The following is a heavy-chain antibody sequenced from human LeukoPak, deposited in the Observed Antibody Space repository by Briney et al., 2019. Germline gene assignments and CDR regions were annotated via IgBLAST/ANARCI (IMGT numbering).Heavy chain of an antibody. CDR2: IYTSGST. D-gene: IGHD5-24*01. J-gene: IGHJ6*03. CDR1: GGSISSGSYY. Sequence: SQTLSLTCTVSGGSISSGSYYWSWIRQPAGKGLEWIGRIYTSGSTNYNPSLKSRVTISVDTSKNQFSLKLSSVTAADTAVYYCARAVHGYNWHHYMDVWGKGTTVTVS. CDR3: ARAVHGYNWHHYMDV. V-gene: IGHV4-61*02.